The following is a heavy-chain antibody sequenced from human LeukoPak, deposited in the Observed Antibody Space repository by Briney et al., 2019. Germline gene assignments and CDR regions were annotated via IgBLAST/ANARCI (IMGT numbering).Heavy chain of an antibody. J-gene: IGHJ4*02. D-gene: IGHD3-10*01. Sequence: PSETLSLTCTVSGDPISSGGYYWSWIRRPPGKGLEWIGEVNHSGSTNYNPSLKSRVTISVDTSKNQFSLKLSSVTAADTAVYYCARGGMVRGVISFDYWGQGTLVTVSS. CDR2: VNHSGST. V-gene: IGHV4-39*07. CDR3: ARGGMVRGVISFDY. CDR1: GDPISSGGYY.